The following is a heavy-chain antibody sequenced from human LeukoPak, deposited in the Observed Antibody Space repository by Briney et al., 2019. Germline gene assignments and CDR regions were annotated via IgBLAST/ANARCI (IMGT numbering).Heavy chain of an antibody. CDR1: GGSFSGYY. J-gene: IGHJ3*02. CDR2: INHSGST. Sequence: SETLSLTCAVYGGSFSGYYWSWIRQPPGKGLEWIGEINHSGSTNYNPSLKSRVTISVDKSKNQFSLKLSSVTAADTAVYYCARLRGAFDIWGQGTMVTVSS. CDR3: ARLRGAFDI. V-gene: IGHV4-34*01.